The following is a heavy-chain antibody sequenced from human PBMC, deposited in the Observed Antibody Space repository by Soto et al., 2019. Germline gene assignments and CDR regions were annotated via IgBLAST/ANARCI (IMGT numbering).Heavy chain of an antibody. D-gene: IGHD3-16*02. V-gene: IGHV4-34*01. CDR2: INHSGST. CDR3: ARGGPEADYDYIWGSYRLVGFDY. CDR1: GGSFSGYY. J-gene: IGHJ4*02. Sequence: QVQLQQWGAGLLKPSETLSLTCAVYGGSFSGYYWSWIRQPPGKGLEWIGEINHSGSTNYHPSLKSRVTISVATSKNQFSLKLSSVTAADTAVYYCARGGPEADYDYIWGSYRLVGFDYWGQGTLVTVSS.